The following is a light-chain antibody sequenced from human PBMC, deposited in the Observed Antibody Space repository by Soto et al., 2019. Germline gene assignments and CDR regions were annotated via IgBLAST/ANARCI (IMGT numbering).Light chain of an antibody. CDR1: QSISRW. CDR3: QQYSSSSVT. V-gene: IGKV1-5*03. J-gene: IGKJ4*01. Sequence: DIQMTQSPSTPASVGDRVTITCRASQSISRWLAWYQQKPGKAPKLLIYGASSLESGVPSRFSGSGSGTEFTLTISSLLPDVFATYYCQQYSSSSVTFGGGTKVEI. CDR2: GAS.